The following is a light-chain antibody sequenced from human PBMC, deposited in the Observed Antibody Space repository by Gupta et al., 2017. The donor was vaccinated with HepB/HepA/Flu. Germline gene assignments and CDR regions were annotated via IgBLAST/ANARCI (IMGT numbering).Light chain of an antibody. Sequence: EIVMTQSPATLSVSPGERATLSCRASQSVRSNLAWYQQKPGQAPRLLIYGASTRATDIPARFSGSGSGTEFTLTISSLQSEDFAVYYCQQYNKWPPRTFGQGTKVEIK. CDR2: GAS. CDR1: QSVRSN. V-gene: IGKV3-15*01. J-gene: IGKJ1*01. CDR3: QQYNKWPPRT.